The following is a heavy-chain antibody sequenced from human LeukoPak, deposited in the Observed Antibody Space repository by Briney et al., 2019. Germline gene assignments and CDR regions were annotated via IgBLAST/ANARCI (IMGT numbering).Heavy chain of an antibody. V-gene: IGHV1-8*01. CDR2: MNPNTGDT. J-gene: IGHJ4*02. D-gene: IGHD1-26*01. Sequence: ASARVSCKASGYAFTGYDINWVRQATGQGLECMGWMNPNTGDTGYAQNFQGRLTMTRNTSIDTAYMELSGLRSEDTAIYYCTRGSLSGSSRDYWGQGTLVTVS. CDR1: GYAFTGYD. CDR3: TRGSLSGSSRDY.